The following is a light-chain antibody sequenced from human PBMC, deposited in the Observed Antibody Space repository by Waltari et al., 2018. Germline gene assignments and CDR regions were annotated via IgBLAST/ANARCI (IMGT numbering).Light chain of an antibody. CDR1: SSNIGAGYY. V-gene: IGLV1-40*01. CDR3: SACDSSLSTDV. Sequence: QSVLTQPPSASGAPGQRVTISCTGSSSNIGAGYYVSWYQQFPGTAPKLLIYENNKRPSGVSDRFSGSKSGTSASLTITGLQSEDEADYYCSACDSSLSTDVFGSGTKLTVL. CDR2: ENN. J-gene: IGLJ6*01.